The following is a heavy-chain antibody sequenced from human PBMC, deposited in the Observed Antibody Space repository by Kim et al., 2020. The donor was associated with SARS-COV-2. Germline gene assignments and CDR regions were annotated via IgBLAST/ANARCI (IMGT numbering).Heavy chain of an antibody. CDR2: IYYSGST. Sequence: SETLSLTCTVSGGSISSSSYYWGWIRQPPGKGLEWIGSIYYSGSTYYNPSLKSRVTISVDTSKNQFSLKLSSVTAADTAVYYCARDPEYYYDSSGKTLFDYWGQGTLVTVSS. CDR3: ARDPEYYYDSSGKTLFDY. CDR1: GGSISSSSYY. D-gene: IGHD3-22*01. J-gene: IGHJ4*02. V-gene: IGHV4-39*07.